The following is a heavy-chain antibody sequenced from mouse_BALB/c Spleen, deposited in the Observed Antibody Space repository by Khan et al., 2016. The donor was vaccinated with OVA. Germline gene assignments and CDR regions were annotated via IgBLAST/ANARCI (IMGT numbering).Heavy chain of an antibody. D-gene: IGHD1-3*01. J-gene: IGHJ3*01. CDR1: GYSFTSYW. Sequence: EVQLQQSGTVLARPGASVKMSCKASGYSFTSYWMYWVKQRPGQGLEWIGGIYTGNSDTDYNQKLKGKAKLTAGTSASTAYMELSSLTNEDSAVYYFTRGGDSSFAYWGQGTLVTVSA. V-gene: IGHV1-5*01. CDR2: IYTGNSDT. CDR3: TRGGDSSFAY.